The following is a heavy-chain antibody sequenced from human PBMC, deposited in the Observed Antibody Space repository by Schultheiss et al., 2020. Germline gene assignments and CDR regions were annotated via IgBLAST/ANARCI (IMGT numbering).Heavy chain of an antibody. CDR1: GYTFTSYY. CDR3: AADHSENKNSPLYYYGMDV. CDR2: INPSGGST. J-gene: IGHJ6*04. V-gene: IGHV1-46*01. D-gene: IGHD1/OR15-1a*01. Sequence: ASVKVSCKASGYTFTSYYMHWVRQAPGQGLEWMGIINPSGGSTSYAQKFQGRVTITMDMSTSTAYMELSSLRSEDTAVYYCAADHSENKNSPLYYYGMDVWGKGTTVTVSS.